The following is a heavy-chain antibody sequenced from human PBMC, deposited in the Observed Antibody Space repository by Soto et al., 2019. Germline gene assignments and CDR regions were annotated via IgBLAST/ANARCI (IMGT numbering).Heavy chain of an antibody. CDR2: ISNRGDT. D-gene: IGHD2-15*01. J-gene: IGHJ3*02. CDR3: AREPRYCRGGSCSITGDAFDI. V-gene: IGHV3-66*01. CDR1: GFIVSDTY. Sequence: EVQLVESGGGLVQPGGSLRLSCTASGFIVSDTYMNWVRQAPGKGLEWVSVISNRGDTHYADSVRGRFSLSRDIADNTLHLQINNLRGEETAVYYGAREPRYCRGGSCSITGDAFDIWGQGTMVTVSS.